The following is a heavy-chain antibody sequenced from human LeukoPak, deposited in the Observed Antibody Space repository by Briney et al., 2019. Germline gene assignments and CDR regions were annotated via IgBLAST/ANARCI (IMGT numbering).Heavy chain of an antibody. Sequence: GGSLRLSCAASGFTFSSYAMSWVRQAPGKVLEWFSAISGSGGSTYYADSVKGRFTISRDNSKNMLYLQMNSLRAEDTAVFFFKQKTAYDILTGYLYYFDYWGQGTLVTVSS. CDR3: KQKTAYDILTGYLYYFDY. V-gene: IGHV3-23*01. D-gene: IGHD3-9*01. CDR1: GFTFSSYA. CDR2: ISGSGGST. J-gene: IGHJ4*02.